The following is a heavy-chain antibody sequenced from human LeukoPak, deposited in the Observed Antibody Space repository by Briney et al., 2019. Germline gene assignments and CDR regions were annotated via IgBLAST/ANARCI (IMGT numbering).Heavy chain of an antibody. CDR1: GYTFTGYY. V-gene: IGHV1-2*02. D-gene: IGHD1-1*01. Sequence: GASVKVSCKTSGYTFTGYYMHWVRQAPGQGLEWMGWTNPKSGGTSYPQKFQGRVSMTRDTSISTAYMELSRLRSDDTAVYYCVPSNNFYYFDYWGQGTLVTVSS. CDR3: VPSNNFYYFDY. J-gene: IGHJ4*02. CDR2: TNPKSGGT.